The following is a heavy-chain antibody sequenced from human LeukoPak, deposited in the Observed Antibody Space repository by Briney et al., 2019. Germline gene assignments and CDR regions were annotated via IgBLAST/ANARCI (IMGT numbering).Heavy chain of an antibody. Sequence: PGGSLRLSCAASGFTFSSYGMHWVRQAPGKGLEWVAVISYDGSNKYYADSVKGRFTISRDNSKNTLYLQMNSLRAEDTAVYYCAKSRPLDYWGQGTLVTVSS. CDR1: GFTFSSYG. V-gene: IGHV3-30*18. CDR3: AKSRPLDY. J-gene: IGHJ4*02. CDR2: ISYDGSNK.